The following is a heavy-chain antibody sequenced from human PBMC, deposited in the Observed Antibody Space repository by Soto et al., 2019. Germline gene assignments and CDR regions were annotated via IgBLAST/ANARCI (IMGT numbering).Heavy chain of an antibody. CDR2: ISSSGGIE. D-gene: IGHD6-19*01. J-gene: IGHJ4*02. Sequence: GGSLRLSCAASGFTFSSYSMNWVRQAPGKGLEWISYISSSGGIEYYADSVKGRSTISRDNARNSLYLQMNSLRDEDTAVYYCVRDQQWLLPHYFDSWGQGTLVTVSS. CDR1: GFTFSSYS. CDR3: VRDQQWLLPHYFDS. V-gene: IGHV3-48*02.